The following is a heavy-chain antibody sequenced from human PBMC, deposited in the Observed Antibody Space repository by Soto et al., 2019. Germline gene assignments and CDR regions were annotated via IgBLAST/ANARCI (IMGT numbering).Heavy chain of an antibody. V-gene: IGHV4-30-4*01. CDR1: GGSISSGDYY. Sequence: SETLSLTCTVSGGSISSGDYYWSWIRQPPGKGLEWIGYIYYSGSTYYNPSLKSRVTISVGTCKNQFSLKLSSVTAAATAVYYCASFYEGCFDPRGQRTLVTVSS. CDR2: IYYSGST. D-gene: IGHD3-22*01. CDR3: ASFYEGCFDP. J-gene: IGHJ5*02.